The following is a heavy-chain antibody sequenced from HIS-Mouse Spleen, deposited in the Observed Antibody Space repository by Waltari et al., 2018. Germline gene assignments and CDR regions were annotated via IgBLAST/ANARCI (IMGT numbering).Heavy chain of an antibody. D-gene: IGHD6-13*01. J-gene: IGHJ2*01. CDR1: CGSISSRGYY. V-gene: IGHV4-39*07. Sequence: QLQLQESGPGLVKPSATLSLTCTVSCGSISSRGYYWGLFPPPPGKGREWIGSIYYSGSTYYNPPLKSRVTISVDTSKNQSSLKLSSVTAADTAVYYCAREIPYSSSWYDWYFDLWGRGTLVTVSS. CDR2: IYYSGST. CDR3: AREIPYSSSWYDWYFDL.